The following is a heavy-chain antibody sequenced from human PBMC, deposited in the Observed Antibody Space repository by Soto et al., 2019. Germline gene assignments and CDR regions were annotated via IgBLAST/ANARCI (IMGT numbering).Heavy chain of an antibody. Sequence: EVQLVESGGGLVKPGGSLRLSCAASGFTVSDGWMNWVRQSPGKGLVWVGRIKSKMSGGTAYYVAPVIGRFTISRDDSKTTGYLQMNSLTIEDTAVYYCPTTGGHLHSEPFDYWGQGPLVTVSS. D-gene: IGHD2-8*02. CDR3: PTTGGHLHSEPFDY. V-gene: IGHV3-15*07. J-gene: IGHJ4*02. CDR1: GFTVSDGW. CDR2: IKSKMSGGTA.